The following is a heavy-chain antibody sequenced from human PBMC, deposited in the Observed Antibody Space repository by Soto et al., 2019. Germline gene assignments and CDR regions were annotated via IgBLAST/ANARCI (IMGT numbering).Heavy chain of an antibody. J-gene: IGHJ4*02. CDR1: GYTFSTHW. CDR2: IYPADSDT. D-gene: IGHD3-10*01. CDR3: ARRPGNYFDH. V-gene: IGHV5-51*01. Sequence: PGESLKISCKGSGYTFSTHWIGWVRQMPGKGLEWMGIIYPADSDTRYSPSFQGQVTISADKSISTAYLQWSSLKASDTAMYYCARRPGNYFDHWGQGTLVTVSS.